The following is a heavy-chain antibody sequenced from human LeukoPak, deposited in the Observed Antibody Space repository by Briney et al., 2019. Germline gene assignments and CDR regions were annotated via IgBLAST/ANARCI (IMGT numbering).Heavy chain of an antibody. CDR3: ARGEEEMATYYFDY. V-gene: IGHV3-11*01. D-gene: IGHD5-24*01. J-gene: IGHJ4*02. CDR1: GFTFSDYY. Sequence: GGSLRLSCAASGFTFSDYYMSWIRQAPGKGLEWVSYISSSGSTIYYADSVKGRFTISRDNSKNTLYLQMNSLRAEDTAVYYCARGEEEMATYYFDYWGQGTLVTVSS. CDR2: ISSSGSTI.